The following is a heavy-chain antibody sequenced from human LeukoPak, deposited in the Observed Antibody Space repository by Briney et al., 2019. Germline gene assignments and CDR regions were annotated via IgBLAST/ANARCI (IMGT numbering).Heavy chain of an antibody. CDR3: ARDRSPGNFDY. J-gene: IGHJ4*02. D-gene: IGHD3-10*01. V-gene: IGHV3-30*04. CDR1: GFTFSSYA. Sequence: GGSLRLSCAASGFTFSSYAMHWVRQAPGKGLEWVAVISYDGSNKYYADSVKGRFTISRDNAKNSLYLQMNSLRAEDTAVYYCARDRSPGNFDYWGQGTLVTASS. CDR2: ISYDGSNK.